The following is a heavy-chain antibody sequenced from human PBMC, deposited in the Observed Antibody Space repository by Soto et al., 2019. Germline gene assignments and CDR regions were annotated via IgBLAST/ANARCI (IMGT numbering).Heavy chain of an antibody. D-gene: IGHD1-26*01. Sequence: ASVKVSYKVSGYTLTELSMHWVRQAPGKGLEWMGGFDPEDGETIYAQKFQGRVTMTEDTSTDTAYMELSSLRSEDTAVYYCATDTIVGATRHDAFDIWGQGTMVTVSS. CDR1: GYTLTELS. CDR2: FDPEDGET. CDR3: ATDTIVGATRHDAFDI. V-gene: IGHV1-24*01. J-gene: IGHJ3*02.